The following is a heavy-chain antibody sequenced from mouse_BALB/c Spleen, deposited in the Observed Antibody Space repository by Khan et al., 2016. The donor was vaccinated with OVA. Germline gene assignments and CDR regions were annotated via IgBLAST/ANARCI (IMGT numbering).Heavy chain of an antibody. V-gene: IGHV1-7*01. CDR1: GYTFINYW. CDR3: ARRGLRWDFDY. Sequence: QVQLKESGAELAKSGASVKMSCKASGYTFINYWILWVKQRPGQGLEWIGYINPSTGYTEYNQNFKDKATLTPDKSSSNAYMQLSSLTSEDSAVYYCARRGLRWDFDYWGQGTTLTVSS. D-gene: IGHD1-1*01. CDR2: INPSTGYT. J-gene: IGHJ2*01.